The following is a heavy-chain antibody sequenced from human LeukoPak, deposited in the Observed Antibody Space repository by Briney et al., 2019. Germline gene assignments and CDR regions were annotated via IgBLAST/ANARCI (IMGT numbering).Heavy chain of an antibody. Sequence: ASVKVSCKASGYTFTGYYLHWVRQAPGQGLERMGCINPNSGGTKYGQKFQGRVTMTRDTSISTAHMELTGLGSDDTAVYYCARGGYYDSSGFDNWGQGTLVTVSS. CDR1: GYTFTGYY. D-gene: IGHD3-22*01. V-gene: IGHV1-2*02. CDR2: INPNSGGT. CDR3: ARGGYYDSSGFDN. J-gene: IGHJ4*02.